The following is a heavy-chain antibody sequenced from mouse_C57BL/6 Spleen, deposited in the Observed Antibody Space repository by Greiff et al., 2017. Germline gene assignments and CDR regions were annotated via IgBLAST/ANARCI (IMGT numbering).Heavy chain of an antibody. V-gene: IGHV5-17*01. D-gene: IGHD1-1*01. J-gene: IGHJ2*01. CDR2: ISSGSSTI. CDR3: ARQSDYYGSSYVGY. CDR1: GFTFSDYG. Sequence: EVQLQQSGGGLVKPGGSLKLSCAASGFTFSDYGMHWVRQAPEKGLEWVAYISSGSSTIYYADTVKGRFTISRDNAKNTLFLQMTSLRSEDTAMYYCARQSDYYGSSYVGYWGQGTTLTVSS.